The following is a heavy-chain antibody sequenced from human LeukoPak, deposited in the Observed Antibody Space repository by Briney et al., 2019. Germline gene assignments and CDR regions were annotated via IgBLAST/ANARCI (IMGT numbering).Heavy chain of an antibody. CDR1: GSTFSSYA. CDR3: AASQRGYYYDSSGRHY. V-gene: IGHV3-23*01. D-gene: IGHD3-22*01. CDR2: ISGSGGST. Sequence: PGGSLRLSCAASGSTFSSYAMSWVRQAPGKGLEWVSAISGSGGSTYYADSVKGRFTISRDNSKNTLYLQMNSLRAEDTAVYYCAASQRGYYYDSSGRHYWGQGTLVTVSS. J-gene: IGHJ4*02.